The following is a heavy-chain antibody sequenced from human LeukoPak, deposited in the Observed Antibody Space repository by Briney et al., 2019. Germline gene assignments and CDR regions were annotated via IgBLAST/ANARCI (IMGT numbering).Heavy chain of an antibody. Sequence: SVKVSCKASGGTFSSNAITWLRQAPGQGLEWMGGIIPIFGTSNYAQKLQGRLASTADKSTTTTYMQLNNLRSEDTAVYFCATSRTNGGYLWGQGTLVIVSS. CDR1: GGTFSSNA. J-gene: IGHJ4*02. D-gene: IGHD1-1*01. V-gene: IGHV1-69*06. CDR2: IIPIFGTS. CDR3: ATSRTNGGYL.